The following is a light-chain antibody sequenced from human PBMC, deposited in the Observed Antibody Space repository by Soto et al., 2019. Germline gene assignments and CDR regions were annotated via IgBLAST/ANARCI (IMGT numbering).Light chain of an antibody. Sequence: QSVLTQPRSVSGSPGQSVTISCTGTSSDVGGYNYVSWYQQHPGKAPKLMIYDVNKRPSGVPDRFSGSKSGNTASLTVSGLQAEDEADYYCSSYAGSSNVFGGGTKVTVL. CDR1: SSDVGGYNY. J-gene: IGLJ1*01. CDR3: SSYAGSSNV. V-gene: IGLV2-11*01. CDR2: DVN.